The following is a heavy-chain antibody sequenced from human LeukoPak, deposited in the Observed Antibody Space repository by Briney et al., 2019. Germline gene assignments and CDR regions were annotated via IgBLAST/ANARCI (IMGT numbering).Heavy chain of an antibody. V-gene: IGHV4-34*01. Sequence: SETLSLTCAVYGVSFSTYYWSWVRQPPGKGLEWVGEINHSGSTNYNPSLKSRVTISVDTSKNQFSLKLSSVTAADTAVYYCARGGFYCGGDCYVDYWGQGTLVTVSS. CDR2: INHSGST. CDR1: GVSFSTYY. CDR3: ARGGFYCGGDCYVDY. D-gene: IGHD2-21*02. J-gene: IGHJ4*02.